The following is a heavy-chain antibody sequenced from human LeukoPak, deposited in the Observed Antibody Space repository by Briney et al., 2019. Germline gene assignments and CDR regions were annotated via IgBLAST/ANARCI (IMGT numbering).Heavy chain of an antibody. V-gene: IGHV3-48*04. Sequence: GGSLRLSCAASGFTFSSYSMNWVRQAPGKGLEWVSSISSSGSTIYYADSVKGRFTISRDNAKNSLYLQMNSLRAEDTAVYYCARCRGDSNWGYYYYYMDVWGKGTTVTISS. CDR1: GFTFSSYS. D-gene: IGHD7-27*01. CDR2: ISSSGSTI. J-gene: IGHJ6*03. CDR3: ARCRGDSNWGYYYYYMDV.